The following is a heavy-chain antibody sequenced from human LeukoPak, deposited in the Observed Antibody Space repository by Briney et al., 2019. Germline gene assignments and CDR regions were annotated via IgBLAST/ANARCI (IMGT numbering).Heavy chain of an antibody. Sequence: GGSLRLSCAASGFTFSNYAMSWVRQAPGKGLEWVSSISTSGGSTYYADSVKGRFTISRDKSKNTVYLQMNSLRAEDTALYYCAKEAWATVTPDYWGQGTLVTVSS. J-gene: IGHJ4*02. CDR2: ISTSGGST. D-gene: IGHD4-17*01. V-gene: IGHV3-23*01. CDR3: AKEAWATVTPDY. CDR1: GFTFSNYA.